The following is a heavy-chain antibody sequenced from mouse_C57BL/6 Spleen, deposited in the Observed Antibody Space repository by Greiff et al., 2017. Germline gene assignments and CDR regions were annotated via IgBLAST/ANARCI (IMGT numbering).Heavy chain of an antibody. J-gene: IGHJ3*02. CDR3: AGERDGYPGY. V-gene: IGHV1-82*01. Sequence: VQLQQSGPELVKPGASVKISCKAPGYAFSSSWMNWVKQRPGKGLEWIGRIYPGDGDTNYNGKFKGKATLTADKSSSTAYMQLSSLTSEDSAVYFCAGERDGYPGYWAQRTLVTVSA. CDR1: GYAFSSSW. D-gene: IGHD2-3*01. CDR2: IYPGDGDT.